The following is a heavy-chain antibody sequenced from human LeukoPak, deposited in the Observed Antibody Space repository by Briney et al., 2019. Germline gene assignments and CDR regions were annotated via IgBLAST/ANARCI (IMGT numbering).Heavy chain of an antibody. CDR1: GYPFTGYY. J-gene: IGHJ4*02. CDR2: INPNSGGT. CDR3: ARSEAGELLVDY. Sequence: ASVKVSCKASGYPFTGYYMHWVRQAPGQGLEWMGWINPNSGGTNYAQKFQGRVTMTRDTSISTAYMELSRLRSDDTAVYHCARSEAGELLVDYWGQGTLVTVSS. V-gene: IGHV1-2*02. D-gene: IGHD3-10*01.